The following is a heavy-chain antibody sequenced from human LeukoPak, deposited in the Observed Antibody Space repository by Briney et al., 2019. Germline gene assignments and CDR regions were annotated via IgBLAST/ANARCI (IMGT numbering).Heavy chain of an antibody. D-gene: IGHD1-26*01. J-gene: IGHJ4*02. CDR2: INPNSGGT. Sequence: GASVKVSCKASGYTFTGYYMHWVRQAPGQGLEWMGRINPNSGGTNYAQKFQGRVTMTRDTSISTAYMELSRLRSDDTAVYYCARVTRVYSGSYYIGYWGQGTLVTVSS. CDR3: ARVTRVYSGSYYIGY. V-gene: IGHV1-2*06. CDR1: GYTFTGYY.